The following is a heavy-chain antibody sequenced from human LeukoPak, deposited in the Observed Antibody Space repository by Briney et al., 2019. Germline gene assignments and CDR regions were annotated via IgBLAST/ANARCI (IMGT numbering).Heavy chain of an antibody. CDR2: INPNSGGT. CDR1: EYTFTDYY. V-gene: IGHV1-2*02. D-gene: IGHD1-26*01. J-gene: IGHJ4*02. Sequence: ASVKVSCKASEYTFTDYYMHWVRQAPGQGLEWMGWINPNSGGTKYAQKFQGRVTMTRDPSISTAYMELGRLRFDDTAVYYCARDAWLVGATNLYYFDHWGQGTPVTVSS. CDR3: ARDAWLVGATNLYYFDH.